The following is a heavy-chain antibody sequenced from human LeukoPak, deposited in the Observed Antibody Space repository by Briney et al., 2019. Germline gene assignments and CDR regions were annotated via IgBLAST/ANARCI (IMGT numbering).Heavy chain of an antibody. Sequence: SSETLSLTCAVYGGSFSGYYWSWIRQPPGKGLEWIGEINHSGSTNYNPSLKSRVTISVDTSKNQFSLKLSSVTAADTAVYYCATQKGVLLWFGESGWFDPWGQGTLVTVSS. CDR2: INHSGST. CDR1: GGSFSGYY. D-gene: IGHD3-10*01. V-gene: IGHV4-34*01. CDR3: ATQKGVLLWFGESGWFDP. J-gene: IGHJ5*02.